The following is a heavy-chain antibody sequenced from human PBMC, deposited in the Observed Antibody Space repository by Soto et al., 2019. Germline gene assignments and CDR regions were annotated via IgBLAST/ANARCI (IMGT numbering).Heavy chain of an antibody. Sequence: SVKVSCKASGYTFTSYAISWVRQAPGQGLEWMGGIIPIFGTANYAQKFQGRVTITADESTSTAYMELSSLRSEDTAVYYCARRAETNGWNGFGADKYYFDFWGQGTLVTVSS. V-gene: IGHV1-69*13. CDR2: IIPIFGTA. J-gene: IGHJ4*02. D-gene: IGHD1-1*01. CDR1: GYTFTSYA. CDR3: ARRAETNGWNGFGADKYYFDF.